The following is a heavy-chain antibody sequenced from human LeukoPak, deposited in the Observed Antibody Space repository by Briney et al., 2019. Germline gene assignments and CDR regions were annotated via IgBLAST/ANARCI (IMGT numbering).Heavy chain of an antibody. CDR1: GFTFSSYS. Sequence: PGGSLRLSCAASGFTFSSYSMNWVRQAPGKGLEWVSYISSSSSTIYYADSVKGRFTISRDNAKNSLYLQMNSLRAEDTAVYYCARDWEYLGRGAYYMDVWGKGTTVTVSS. CDR3: ARDWEYLGRGAYYMDV. V-gene: IGHV3-48*01. CDR2: ISSSSSTI. D-gene: IGHD2/OR15-2a*01. J-gene: IGHJ6*03.